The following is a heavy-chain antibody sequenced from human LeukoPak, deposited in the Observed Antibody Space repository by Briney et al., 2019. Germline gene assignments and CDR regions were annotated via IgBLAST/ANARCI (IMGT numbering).Heavy chain of an antibody. V-gene: IGHV3-48*03. CDR2: ISSSGSTI. Sequence: GGSLRLSCAASGFTFSSYEMNWVRQAPGKGLEWVSYISSSGSTIYYADSVKGRFTISRDNAKNSLYLQMNSLRAEDTAVYYCAPLWPTFGYFDYWGQGTLVTVSS. CDR3: APLWPTFGYFDY. J-gene: IGHJ4*02. CDR1: GFTFSSYE. D-gene: IGHD3-16*01.